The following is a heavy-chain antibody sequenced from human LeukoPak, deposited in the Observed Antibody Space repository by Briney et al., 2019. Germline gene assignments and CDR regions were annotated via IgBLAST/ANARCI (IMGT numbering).Heavy chain of an antibody. CDR1: GYTFTGYY. CDR2: INPNSGGT. CDR3: ARVTMVRGVDNDY. V-gene: IGHV1-2*02. J-gene: IGHJ4*02. Sequence: ASVKVSCKASGYTFTGYYMHWVRQAPGQGLEWMGWINPNSGGTNYAQKFQGRVTMTRDTSISTAYMELSRLRSDDTAVYYCARVTMVRGVDNDYWGQGTLVTVSS. D-gene: IGHD3-10*01.